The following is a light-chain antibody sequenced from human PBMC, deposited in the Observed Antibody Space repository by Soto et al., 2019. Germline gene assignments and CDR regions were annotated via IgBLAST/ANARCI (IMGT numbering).Light chain of an antibody. CDR2: DVS. CDR1: QNVGSN. J-gene: IGKJ1*01. V-gene: IGKV3-15*01. CDR3: QQYNNWPPWT. Sequence: EIVMTQSPATLSVSPGERATLSCRASQNVGSNLAWYQQKPGQAPRLLIYDVSTRVTGLPARFSGSGSGTEFTLTVNSLQSEDFAVYYCQQYNNWPPWTVGQGTKVEIK.